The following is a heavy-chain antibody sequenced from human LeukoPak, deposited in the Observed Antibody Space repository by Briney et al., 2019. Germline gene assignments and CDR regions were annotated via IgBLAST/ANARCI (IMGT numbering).Heavy chain of an antibody. CDR3: ARRCGGDCFDAFDI. CDR2: IYPGDSDT. Sequence: GVSLKISCKGSGYSFTNYWIGWVRQMPGKGLEWMGIIYPGDSDTRYRPAFQGQVTISADRSISTAYLQWSSLKASDTAMYYCARRCGGDCFDAFDIWGQGTMVIVSS. D-gene: IGHD2-21*02. CDR1: GYSFTNYW. J-gene: IGHJ3*02. V-gene: IGHV5-51*01.